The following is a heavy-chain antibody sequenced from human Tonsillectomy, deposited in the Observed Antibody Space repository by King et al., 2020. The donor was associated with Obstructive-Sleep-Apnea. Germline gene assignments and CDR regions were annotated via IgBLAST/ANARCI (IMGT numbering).Heavy chain of an antibody. J-gene: IGHJ4*02. D-gene: IGHD6-13*01. CDR1: GGSISSYY. V-gene: IGHV4-59*01. CDR3: ARGYSSSWYYFDH. CDR2: VYYSGST. Sequence: VQLQESGPGLVKPSETLSLTCSVSGGSISSYYWSWIRQSPGKGLEWIGYVYYSGSTKYNSSLQSRVTISVDTSKNQFSLKLSSVTAADTAVYYCARGYSSSWYYFDHWGQGTEVTVSS.